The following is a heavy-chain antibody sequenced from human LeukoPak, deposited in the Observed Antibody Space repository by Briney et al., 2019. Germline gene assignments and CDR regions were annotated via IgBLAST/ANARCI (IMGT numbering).Heavy chain of an antibody. CDR3: ARHVRDGSGTYNTPYNWFDP. D-gene: IGHD3-10*01. V-gene: IGHV4-39*01. CDR1: GASTSSSPHY. CDR2: IYYSGST. Sequence: SETLSLTCTVSGASTSSSPHYWGWVRQPPGKGLEWIGTIYYSGSTYYNPSLKSRVTISVDTSKNQFSLKLSSVTAADTAVYSCARHVRDGSGTYNTPYNWFDPWGQGTLVTVST. J-gene: IGHJ5*02.